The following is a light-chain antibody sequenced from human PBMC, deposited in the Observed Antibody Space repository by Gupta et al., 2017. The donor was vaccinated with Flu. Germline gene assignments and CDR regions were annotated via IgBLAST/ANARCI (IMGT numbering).Light chain of an antibody. CDR1: QSVSSDY. Sequence: GTLSLSPGERATLSCRASQSVSSDYLAWYQHKPGQAPRLLIYAASNRATGIPDRFSGSASGTDFTLTISILDPEDFAVYYCQQYGRSPRTFGQGTKVEIK. CDR3: QQYGRSPRT. V-gene: IGKV3-20*01. J-gene: IGKJ1*01. CDR2: AAS.